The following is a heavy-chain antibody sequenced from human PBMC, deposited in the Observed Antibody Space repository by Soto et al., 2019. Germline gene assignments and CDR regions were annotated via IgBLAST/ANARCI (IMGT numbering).Heavy chain of an antibody. D-gene: IGHD3-10*01. CDR3: ARFGAGNPFEDY. Sequence: EVQLLESGGGLVQPGGSLRLSCAASGFTFSSYAMSWVRQAPGKGLEWVSAISGSGGSTYYADSVKGRFTISRDNSKNTLDLPMNSLRAEDTAVYYCARFGAGNPFEDYWGQGTLVTVSS. CDR2: ISGSGGST. CDR1: GFTFSSYA. J-gene: IGHJ4*02. V-gene: IGHV3-23*01.